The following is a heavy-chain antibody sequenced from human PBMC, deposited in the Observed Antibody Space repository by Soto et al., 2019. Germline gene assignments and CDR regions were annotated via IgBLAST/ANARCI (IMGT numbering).Heavy chain of an antibody. D-gene: IGHD6-19*01. Sequence: GGSLRLSCAASGFTFSSYGMHWVRQAPGKGLEWVAVIWYDGSNKYYADSVKGRFTISRDNSKNTLYLQMNSLRAEDTAVYYCARAKQTRPPQYSSGWYTAWGQGTLVTVSS. J-gene: IGHJ5*02. CDR2: IWYDGSNK. CDR1: GFTFSSYG. CDR3: ARAKQTRPPQYSSGWYTA. V-gene: IGHV3-33*01.